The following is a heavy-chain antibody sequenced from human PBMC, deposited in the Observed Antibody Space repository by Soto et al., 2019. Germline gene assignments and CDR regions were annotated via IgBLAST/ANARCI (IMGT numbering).Heavy chain of an antibody. D-gene: IGHD3-10*01. CDR3: ARVIRGAYYNSPLDT. J-gene: IGHJ5*02. Sequence: ASVKVSCKASGYTFTGYFMHWVRQAPGQGLEWMGWINPYSGGADYAQSFQGRVTMTRDTSISTVYMELSRLRFDDTAVYYCARVIRGAYYNSPLDTWGQGTVVTVSS. CDR1: GYTFTGYF. CDR2: INPYSGGA. V-gene: IGHV1-2*02.